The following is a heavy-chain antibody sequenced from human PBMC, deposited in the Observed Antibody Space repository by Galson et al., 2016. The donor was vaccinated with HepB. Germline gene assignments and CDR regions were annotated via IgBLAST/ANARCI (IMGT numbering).Heavy chain of an antibody. Sequence: ETLSLTCAINGGSLSNFYWNWIRQSPGKGLEWIGYVDDSGTTKYNPSLQTRVTISLDTSKNQFSLKLRSVTAADTAVYYCVRLDPPYAFDMWGQGTMVTVSS. CDR2: VDDSGTT. V-gene: IGHV4-59*08. CDR1: GGSLSNFY. J-gene: IGHJ3*02. D-gene: IGHD3-9*01. CDR3: VRLDPPYAFDM.